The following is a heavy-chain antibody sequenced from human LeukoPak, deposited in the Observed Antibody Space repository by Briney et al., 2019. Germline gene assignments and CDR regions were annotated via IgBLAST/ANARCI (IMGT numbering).Heavy chain of an antibody. CDR2: ISDSGNT. V-gene: IGHV3-23*01. CDR3: AKAAPRIAVAGPFDY. Sequence: PGGSLRLSCAASGFTLSSYAMSWVRQAPGKGLEWVSAISDSGNTYHADSVKGRFTISRDNSKNTLYLQMNSLRAEGTAVYYCAKAAPRIAVAGPFDYWGQGTLVTVSS. D-gene: IGHD6-19*01. CDR1: GFTLSSYA. J-gene: IGHJ4*02.